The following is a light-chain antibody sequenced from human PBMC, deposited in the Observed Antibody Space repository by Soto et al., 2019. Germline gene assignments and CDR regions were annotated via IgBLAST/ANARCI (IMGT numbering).Light chain of an antibody. CDR2: EVS. V-gene: IGKV1-5*03. Sequence: DIQMTQSPSSLSASVGDRVTITCQASQDISNYLNWYQQKPGKAPNILIYEVSSLESGVPSRLSGSGSGTEFTLTISSLQPDDFATYYCQHYNSYSSFGQGTKVDIK. CDR1: QDISNY. J-gene: IGKJ1*01. CDR3: QHYNSYSS.